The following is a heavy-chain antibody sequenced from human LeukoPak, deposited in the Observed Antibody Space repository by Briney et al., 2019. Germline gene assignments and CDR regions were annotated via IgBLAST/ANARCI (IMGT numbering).Heavy chain of an antibody. D-gene: IGHD5-24*01. J-gene: IGHJ6*02. Sequence: SETLPLTCTVSGGSIRSYYWSWIRQPPGKGLEWIGYIYYSGSTNYNPSLKSRVSISVDTSKNQFSLKLSSVTAADTAVYYCARQIENYYYYGMDVWGQGTTVTVSS. CDR2: IYYSGST. CDR3: ARQIENYYYYGMDV. CDR1: GGSIRSYY. V-gene: IGHV4-59*08.